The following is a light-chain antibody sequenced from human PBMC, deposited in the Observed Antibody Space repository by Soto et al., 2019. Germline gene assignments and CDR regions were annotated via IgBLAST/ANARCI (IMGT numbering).Light chain of an antibody. CDR1: QIISNY. CDR3: QQSYSTPRT. CDR2: AAS. Sequence: IQMTQSPSSLSASVGETVTITCRASQIISNYLNWHQQKPGKAPNLLIYAASTLQSGVPSRFSGSASGTDFTLTISSLQPDAFATYYCQQSYSTPRTFGQGTKVEIK. J-gene: IGKJ1*01. V-gene: IGKV1-39*01.